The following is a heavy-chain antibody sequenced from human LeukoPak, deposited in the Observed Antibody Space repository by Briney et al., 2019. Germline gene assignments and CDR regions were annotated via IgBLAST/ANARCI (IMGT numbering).Heavy chain of an antibody. V-gene: IGHV4-59*01. Sequence: PETLSLTCTVSGGSISSYYWSWIRQPPGKGLEWIGYIYYSGSTNYNPSFKSRVTISVDTSKNQFSLKLSSVTAADTAVYYCARVYSSGWPHAPWGQGTLVTVSS. CDR2: IYYSGST. J-gene: IGHJ5*02. CDR3: ARVYSSGWPHAP. CDR1: GGSISSYY. D-gene: IGHD6-19*01.